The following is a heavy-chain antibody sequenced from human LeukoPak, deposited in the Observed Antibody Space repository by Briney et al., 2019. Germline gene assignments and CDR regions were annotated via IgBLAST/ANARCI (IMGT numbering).Heavy chain of an antibody. Sequence: ASVKVSCKASGYTFTGYYMHWVRLAPGQGLEWMGWINPNSGGTNYAQKLQGRVTMTRDTSISTAYMELSRLRSDATAVYYCARAKYYDFWSGSFITYYGMDVWGQGTTVTVSS. CDR3: ARAKYYDFWSGSFITYYGMDV. J-gene: IGHJ6*02. V-gene: IGHV1-2*02. CDR2: INPNSGGT. CDR1: GYTFTGYY. D-gene: IGHD3-3*01.